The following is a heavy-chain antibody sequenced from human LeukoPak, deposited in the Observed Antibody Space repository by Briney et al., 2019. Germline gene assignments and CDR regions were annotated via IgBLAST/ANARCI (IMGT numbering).Heavy chain of an antibody. CDR1: GGSFSGYY. J-gene: IGHJ5*02. CDR2: INHSGST. CDR3: ARRLSVVAATLGFDP. D-gene: IGHD2-15*01. Sequence: SETLSLTCAVYGGSFSGYYWSWIRQPPGKGLEWIGEINHSGSTNYNPSLKSRVTISVDTSKNQFSLKLSSVTAADTAVYYCARRLSVVAATLGFDPWGQGTLVTVSS. V-gene: IGHV4-34*01.